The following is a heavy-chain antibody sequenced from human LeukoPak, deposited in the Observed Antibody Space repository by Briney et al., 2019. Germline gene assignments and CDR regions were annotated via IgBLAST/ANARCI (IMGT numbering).Heavy chain of an antibody. V-gene: IGHV3-15*01. Sequence: GSLRLSCAASGFPFSNAWMSWVRQAPGKGLVWVGRIRSKTDGGTTDYAAPVKGRFTISGDDSKNTLYLQMNSLKTEDTAVYYCTTDRGVTTVPTRRFDYWGQRTLVTVSS. CDR2: IRSKTDGGTT. CDR1: GFPFSNAW. D-gene: IGHD4-4*01. J-gene: IGHJ4*02. CDR3: TTDRGVTTVPTRRFDY.